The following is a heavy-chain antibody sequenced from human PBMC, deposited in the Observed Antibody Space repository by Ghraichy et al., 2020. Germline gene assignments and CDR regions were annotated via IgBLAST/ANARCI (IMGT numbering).Heavy chain of an antibody. Sequence: SETLSLTCAVYGGSFSGFYWPWIRLSPGKGLEWIGQINHNGDTDYNPSLKSRVTISLDKSNYQFSLNLRSVTAADTAVYYCATVGGGLATATAWATVFYFDYWGQGTQVTVSS. J-gene: IGHJ4*02. CDR1: GGSFSGFY. CDR3: ATVGGGLATATAWATVFYFDY. D-gene: IGHD6-13*01. CDR2: INHNGDT. V-gene: IGHV4-34*01.